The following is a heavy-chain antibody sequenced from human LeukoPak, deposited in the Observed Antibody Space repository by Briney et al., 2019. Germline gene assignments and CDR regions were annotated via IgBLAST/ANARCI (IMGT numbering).Heavy chain of an antibody. V-gene: IGHV3-23*01. CDR2: ISGSGGST. CDR1: GFTFSSYA. CDR3: AKGPTWGMDV. Sequence: GGSLRLSCAASGFTFSSYAMSWVRQAPGKGLEWVSGISGSGGSTHYADSVKGRLTISRDNSKNSLYLQMNSLRAEDTAVYYCAKGPTWGMDVWGQGTTVTVSS. J-gene: IGHJ6*02.